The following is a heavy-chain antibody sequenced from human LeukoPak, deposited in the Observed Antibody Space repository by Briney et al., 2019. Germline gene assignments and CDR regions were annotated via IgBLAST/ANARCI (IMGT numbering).Heavy chain of an antibody. D-gene: IGHD2-2*01. J-gene: IGHJ5*02. V-gene: IGHV1-18*01. Sequence: ASVKVSCRSSGYTFTTYGITWVRQAPGQGLEWMGWISTYNGNTNYAQKLQGRVTMTTDTSTSTAYMELRSLRSDDTAVYYCARGKVVPAAIGHWFDPWGQGTLVTVSS. CDR3: ARGKVVPAAIGHWFDP. CDR2: ISTYNGNT. CDR1: GYTFTTYG.